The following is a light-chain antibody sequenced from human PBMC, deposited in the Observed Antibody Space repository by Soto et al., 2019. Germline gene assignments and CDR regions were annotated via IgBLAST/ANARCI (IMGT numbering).Light chain of an antibody. CDR2: TAS. V-gene: IGKV1-39*01. CDR3: QQGYSTPG. Sequence: DIQMTQSPSSLSASVGDRVIITCRASQSISSYLNWYQQKPGKAPNLLIYTASNLQSGVPSRFSGSGSGTDFTLTINSLQPEDFATYYCQQGYSTPGFGGGTKVEI. J-gene: IGKJ4*01. CDR1: QSISSY.